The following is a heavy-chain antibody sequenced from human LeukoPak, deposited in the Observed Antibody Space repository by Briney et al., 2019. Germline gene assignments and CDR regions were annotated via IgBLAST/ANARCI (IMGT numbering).Heavy chain of an antibody. CDR2: VSDSGGST. J-gene: IGHJ4*02. Sequence: GGSLRLSCAVSGITLSNYGMSWVRQAPGKGLEWVAGVSDSGGSTKYADSVKGRFTISRDNPKNTLYLQMNSLRAEDTAVYFCAKRGVVIRVILVGFHKEANYFDSWGQGALVTVSS. CDR3: AKRGVVIRVILVGFHKEANYFDS. D-gene: IGHD3-22*01. V-gene: IGHV3-23*01. CDR1: GITLSNYG.